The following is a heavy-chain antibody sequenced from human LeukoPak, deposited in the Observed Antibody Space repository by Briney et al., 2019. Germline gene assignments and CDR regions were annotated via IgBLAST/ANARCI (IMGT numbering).Heavy chain of an antibody. V-gene: IGHV3-11*04. CDR2: ISRSGNTI. Sequence: AGSLTLSCAASGFTFNDYYRCWIRQAPGKGLEWVSYISRSGNTIYYADSVKGRFTISRDNDKNSLYLQMNSLRAEDTAVYYCARGGYQLLTFFDYWGQGTLVTVSS. CDR1: GFTFNDYY. D-gene: IGHD2-2*01. J-gene: IGHJ4*02. CDR3: ARGGYQLLTFFDY.